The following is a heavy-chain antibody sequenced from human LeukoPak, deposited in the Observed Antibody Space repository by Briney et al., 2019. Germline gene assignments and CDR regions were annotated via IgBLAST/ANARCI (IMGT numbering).Heavy chain of an antibody. Sequence: SETLSLTCTVSGGSISSGGYYWSWIRQHPGKGLEWIGYIYYSGSTYYNPSLKSRVTISVDTSKNQCSLKLSYVNATATAVYYCARTSKRDVYGSVFSLRKRLPDYSYGMDVWGQGTTVTVSS. CDR1: GGSISSGGYY. V-gene: IGHV4-31*03. CDR2: IYYSGST. J-gene: IGHJ6*02. CDR3: ARTSKRDVYGSVFSLRKRLPDYSYGMDV. D-gene: IGHD3-10*01.